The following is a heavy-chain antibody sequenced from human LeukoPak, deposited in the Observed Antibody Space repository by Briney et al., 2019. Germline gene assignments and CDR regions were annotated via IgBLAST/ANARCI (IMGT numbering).Heavy chain of an antibody. Sequence: SETLSLTCTVSGGSISSYYWSWIRQPAGKGLEWIGRIYTSGSTNYNPSLKSRVTMSVDTSKNQLSLKLSSVTAADTAVYYCARDSAAIYGSGSRYWGFDPWGQGTLVTVSS. V-gene: IGHV4-4*07. D-gene: IGHD3-10*01. J-gene: IGHJ5*02. CDR3: ARDSAAIYGSGSRYWGFDP. CDR1: GGSISSYY. CDR2: IYTSGST.